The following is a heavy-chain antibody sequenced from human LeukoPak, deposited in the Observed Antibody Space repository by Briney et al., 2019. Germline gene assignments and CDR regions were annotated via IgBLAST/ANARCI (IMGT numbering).Heavy chain of an antibody. CDR1: GGTFSSYA. CDR3: ARLNGGSCYFCTGDWFDP. Sequence: GSSVKVSCKASGGTFSSYAISWVRQAPGQGLEWMGWMNPNSGNTGYAQKFQGRVTMTRNTSISTAYMELSSLRSEDTAVYYCARLNGGSCYFCTGDWFDPWGQGTLVTVSS. J-gene: IGHJ5*02. CDR2: MNPNSGNT. D-gene: IGHD2-15*01. V-gene: IGHV1-8*02.